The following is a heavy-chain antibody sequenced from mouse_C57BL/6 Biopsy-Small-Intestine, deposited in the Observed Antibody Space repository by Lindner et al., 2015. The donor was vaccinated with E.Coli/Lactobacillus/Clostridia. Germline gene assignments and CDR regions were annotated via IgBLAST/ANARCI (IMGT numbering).Heavy chain of an antibody. CDR1: GYTFITSY. J-gene: IGHJ4*01. V-gene: IGHV1-64*01. CDR3: ATTRRGPTFDY. CDR2: INPSGDST. D-gene: IGHD5-1*01. Sequence: SVKVSCKASGYTFITSYMHWVRQAPGQGLEWMGMINPSGDSTSYAQKFQGRVTMTRDTSTSTVYMELSSLRSEDTAVYYCATTRRGPTFDYWGQGTLVTVSS.